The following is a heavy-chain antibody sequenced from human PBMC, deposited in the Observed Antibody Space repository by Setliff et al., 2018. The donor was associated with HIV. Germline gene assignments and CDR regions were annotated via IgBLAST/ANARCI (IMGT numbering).Heavy chain of an antibody. D-gene: IGHD3-10*01. V-gene: IGHV5-51*01. CDR2: IYPGDSDT. J-gene: IGHJ4*02. CDR1: GYSFTSYW. CDR3: ARLADTSAYYFDF. Sequence: PGESLKISCKGSGYSFTSYWIGWVRQMPGKGLEWMGIIYPGDSDTRYSPSFQGQVTISADNSISTAYLEWSSLKASDTAIYYCARLADTSAYYFDFWGQGTPVTVSS.